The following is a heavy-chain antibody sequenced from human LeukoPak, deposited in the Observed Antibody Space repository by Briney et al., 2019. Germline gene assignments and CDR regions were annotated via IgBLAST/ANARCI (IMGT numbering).Heavy chain of an antibody. J-gene: IGHJ4*02. CDR3: ARQFRDSSGYYSYYFDY. CDR2: IYPGDSDT. V-gene: IGHV5-51*01. Sequence: GESLKISCKGSGYSFTTYWIGWVRQMPGRGLEWMGIIYPGDSDTRYSPSFQGQVTISADKSISTAYLQWSSLKASDTAMHYCARQFRDSSGYYSYYFDYWGQGTLVTVSS. CDR1: GYSFTTYW. D-gene: IGHD3-22*01.